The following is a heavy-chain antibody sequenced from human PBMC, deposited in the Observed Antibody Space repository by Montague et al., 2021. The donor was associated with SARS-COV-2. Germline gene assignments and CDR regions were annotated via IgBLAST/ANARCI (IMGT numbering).Heavy chain of an antibody. CDR2: IYNSGST. J-gene: IGHJ4*02. D-gene: IGHD1-20*01. V-gene: IGHV4-4*07. CDR1: GGSISGYY. Sequence: SETLSLTCTVSGGSISGYYWSWLRQSAGEGLEWIGRIYNSGSTSYNPSLKSRVTMSVDTSKNQFSLKLSSVTAADTAVYYCVRDQGRSNWNYPDYWGQGTLVTVSS. CDR3: VRDQGRSNWNYPDY.